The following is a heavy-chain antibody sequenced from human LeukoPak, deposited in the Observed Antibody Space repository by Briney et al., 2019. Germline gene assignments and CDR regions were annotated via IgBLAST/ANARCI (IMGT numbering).Heavy chain of an antibody. Sequence: PGGSLTLSCTASGFTFSSYSMNWVRQAPAQGLEWVSYISSSSSTIYYADSVKGRFTISRDNAKNSLYLQMNSLRAEDTAVYYCARNPYSGSYPDYFDYWGQGTLVTVSS. D-gene: IGHD1-26*01. CDR3: ARNPYSGSYPDYFDY. CDR1: GFTFSSYS. V-gene: IGHV3-48*01. J-gene: IGHJ4*02. CDR2: ISSSSSTI.